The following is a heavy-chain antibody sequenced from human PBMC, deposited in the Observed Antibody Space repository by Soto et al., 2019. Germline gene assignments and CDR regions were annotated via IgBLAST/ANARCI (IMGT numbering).Heavy chain of an antibody. V-gene: IGHV4-34*01. CDR3: ARGLRFLDRGVNYYYYYMDV. CDR1: GGCVSSYY. J-gene: IGHJ6*03. CDR2: INHSGST. Sequence: PSETLSLTCAVYGGCVSSYYCDGIPQTPGKGLEWIGEINHSGSTNYNPSLKSRVTISVDTSKNQFSLKLSSVTAADTAVYYCARGLRFLDRGVNYYYYYMDVWGKRTTVTVSS. D-gene: IGHD3-3*01.